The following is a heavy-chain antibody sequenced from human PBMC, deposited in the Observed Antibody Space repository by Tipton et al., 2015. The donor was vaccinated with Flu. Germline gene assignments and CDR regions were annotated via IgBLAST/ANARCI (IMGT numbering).Heavy chain of an antibody. CDR1: GFTVSSNY. V-gene: IGHV3-53*01. Sequence: SLRLSCAASGFTVSSNYMSWVRQAPGKGLEWVSVIYSDRSTYYVDSVKGRFTVSRDNSKNMLSLQMNSLRAEDTAVYYCARGQGANPWGQGTLVTVSS. J-gene: IGHJ5*02. CDR2: IYSDRST. CDR3: ARGQGANP.